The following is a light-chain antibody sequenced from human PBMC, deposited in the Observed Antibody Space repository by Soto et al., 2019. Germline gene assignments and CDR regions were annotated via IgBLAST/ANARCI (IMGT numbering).Light chain of an antibody. CDR3: QQYDKLFT. V-gene: IGKV1-33*01. CDR2: DAS. CDR1: QDIRNY. Sequence: DIQMTQSPSSLSASVGDRVTITCQANQDIRNYLNWYQQRPGKAPKLLIYDASNLETGVPSRFSGSGSGTDFTFTISSLQPEDIATYYCQQYDKLFTFGPGTKVDIK. J-gene: IGKJ3*01.